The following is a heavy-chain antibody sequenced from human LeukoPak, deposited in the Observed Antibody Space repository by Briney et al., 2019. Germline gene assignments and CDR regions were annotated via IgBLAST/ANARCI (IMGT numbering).Heavy chain of an antibody. J-gene: IGHJ4*02. CDR3: AREACREMGLMWPRLGGQDCRYDH. Sequence: SVKVSCKASGDTFTSYAINWVRQAPGPGPEWMGRITPFLGIANYPQKFQGRVTITSDESTTTVYMELSSLLSEDTAVYYCAREACREMGLMWPRLGGQDCRYDHWGQGTLVTVSS. CDR1: GDTFTSYA. V-gene: IGHV1-69*04. D-gene: IGHD3-16*01. CDR2: ITPFLGIA.